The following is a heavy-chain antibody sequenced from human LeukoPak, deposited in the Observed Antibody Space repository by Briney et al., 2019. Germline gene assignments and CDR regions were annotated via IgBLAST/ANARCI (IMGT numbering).Heavy chain of an antibody. J-gene: IGHJ4*02. CDR1: GGTFTSYA. V-gene: IGHV1-69*04. CDR3: ARVLGGDD. Sequence: SVTVSFKASGGTFTSYAISWVRQAPGQGLEWMGRIIPILGIANYSQKFQGRVTITADKSTSTAYMELSSLRSEDTAVYYCARVLGGDDWGQGTLVTVSS. CDR2: IIPILGIA. D-gene: IGHD3-16*01.